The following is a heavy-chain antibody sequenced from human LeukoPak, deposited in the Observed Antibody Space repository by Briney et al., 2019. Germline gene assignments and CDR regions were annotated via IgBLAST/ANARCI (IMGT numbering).Heavy chain of an antibody. CDR3: ARLVYGNGWQIDY. V-gene: IGHV4-31*03. CDR2: IYYSGTT. CDR1: GGSIRTSGNY. D-gene: IGHD2-8*01. J-gene: IGHJ4*02. Sequence: SQTLSLTCTVSGGSIRTSGNYWSWIRHHPGKGLEWMGCIYYSGTTYGSPSLKSRLTVSVDASKNQFFLDLTSVTAADTAVYYCARLVYGNGWQIDYWGRGTLVTVSS.